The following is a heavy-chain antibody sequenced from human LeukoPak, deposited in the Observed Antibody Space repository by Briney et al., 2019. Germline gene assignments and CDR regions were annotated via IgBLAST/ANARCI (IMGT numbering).Heavy chain of an antibody. CDR1: GASISTSNW. CDR2: IHHSGRT. J-gene: IGHJ4*02. V-gene: IGHV4-4*02. CDR3: ARAQCSGGTCYSFDY. Sequence: SETLSLTCAVSGASISTSNWWSWVRQPPGKGLEWIGEIHHSGRTNYSPSLRSRVTLSVDKSKNQFSLKVSSVTAADTAVYYCARAQCSGGTCYSFDYWGQGTLVTVSS. D-gene: IGHD2-15*01.